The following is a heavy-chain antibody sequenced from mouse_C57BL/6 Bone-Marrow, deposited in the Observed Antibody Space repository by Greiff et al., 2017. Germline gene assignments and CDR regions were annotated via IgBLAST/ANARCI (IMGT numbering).Heavy chain of an antibody. Sequence: VQLQQSGPELVKPGASVKISCKASGYTFTDYYINWVKQRPGQGLEWIGWIYPGSGNTKYNEKFKGKATLTVDPSSSTAYMPLSSLTSEASAVYFCAFAYYRNYEAMDYWGQGTSVTESS. CDR2: IYPGSGNT. J-gene: IGHJ4*01. CDR3: AFAYYRNYEAMDY. D-gene: IGHD2-5*01. V-gene: IGHV1-84*01. CDR1: GYTFTDYY.